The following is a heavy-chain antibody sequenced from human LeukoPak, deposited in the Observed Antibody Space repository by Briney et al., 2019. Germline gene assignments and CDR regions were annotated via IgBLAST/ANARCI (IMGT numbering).Heavy chain of an antibody. Sequence: SETLSLTCTVSGGSIGSYYWSWIRQPPGKGLEWIGYIHYSGSTNHNPSLKSRVTISIDTSKNQISLRLTSVTAADTAVYYCAGYGNYWDWYFDLWGRGTLVTVSS. J-gene: IGHJ2*01. D-gene: IGHD4-11*01. CDR2: IHYSGST. CDR3: AGYGNYWDWYFDL. V-gene: IGHV4-59*01. CDR1: GGSIGSYY.